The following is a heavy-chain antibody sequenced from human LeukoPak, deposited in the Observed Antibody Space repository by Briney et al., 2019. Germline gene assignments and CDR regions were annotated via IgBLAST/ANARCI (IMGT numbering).Heavy chain of an antibody. Sequence: PPGGSLRLSCAASGFTFSSYAMSWVRQAPGKGLEWVSAISGSGGSTYYADSVKGRFTISRDNSKNTLYLQMNSLRAEDTAVYYCAKYSRPSSGYYYELDELDYWGQGTLVTVSS. CDR2: ISGSGGST. J-gene: IGHJ4*02. D-gene: IGHD3-22*01. CDR3: AKYSRPSSGYYYELDELDY. V-gene: IGHV3-23*01. CDR1: GFTFSSYA.